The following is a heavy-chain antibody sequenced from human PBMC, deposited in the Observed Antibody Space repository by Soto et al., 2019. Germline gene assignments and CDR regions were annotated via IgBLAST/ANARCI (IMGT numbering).Heavy chain of an antibody. Sequence: EVQLLESGGDLVQPGGSLRLSCGAYGFTFSSYAMSWVRQAPGKGLEWVSSISGSDGSTYYADSVKGRFTISRDNSKNTLYLQMTGLRLDDTAVYYCARSVTVPPDFDFCGQGTLVTVSA. CDR3: ARSVTVPPDFDF. CDR2: ISGSDGST. J-gene: IGHJ4*02. CDR1: GFTFSSYA. V-gene: IGHV3-23*01.